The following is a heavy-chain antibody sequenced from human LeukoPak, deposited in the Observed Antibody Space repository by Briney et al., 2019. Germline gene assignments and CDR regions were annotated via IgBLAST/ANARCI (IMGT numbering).Heavy chain of an antibody. CDR2: VNTNSGNT. CDR1: VYTFTSYD. D-gene: IGHD2-21*01. CDR3: ARSTIPPGYSFDY. V-gene: IGHV1-8*01. Sequence: ASVTVSCKATVYTFTSYDINWVRQAAGQGVEWMGLVNTNSGNTGYAQKFQGRVTMTRNTSISTAYMELSSLRSEDTAVYYCARSTIPPGYSFDYWGQGTLVTVSS. J-gene: IGHJ4*02.